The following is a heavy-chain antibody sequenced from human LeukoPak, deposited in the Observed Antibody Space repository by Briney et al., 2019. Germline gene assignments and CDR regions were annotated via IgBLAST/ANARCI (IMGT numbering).Heavy chain of an antibody. CDR1: GYTFTSYY. J-gene: IGHJ3*02. Sequence: ASVKVSCKASGYTFTSYYMHWVRQAPGQGLEWMGIINPSGGSTSYAQKFQGRVTMTRDMSTSTVYMELSSLRSEDTAVYYCAREGIAVAGTENSAFDIWGQGTMVTVSS. CDR3: AREGIAVAGTENSAFDI. V-gene: IGHV1-46*01. CDR2: INPSGGST. D-gene: IGHD6-19*01.